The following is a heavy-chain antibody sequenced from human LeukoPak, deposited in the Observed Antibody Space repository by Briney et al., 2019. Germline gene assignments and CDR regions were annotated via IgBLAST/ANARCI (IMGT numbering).Heavy chain of an antibody. CDR1: GFTFSSYA. CDR3: ARAPVKWELLVSYFDY. D-gene: IGHD1-26*01. Sequence: GGSLRLSCAASGFTFSSYAMHWVRQAPGKGLEYVSAISSNGGSTYYANSVKGRFIISRDNSKNTLYLQMGSLRAEDMAVYYCARAPVKWELLVSYFDYWGQGTLVTVSS. CDR2: ISSNGGST. J-gene: IGHJ4*02. V-gene: IGHV3-64*01.